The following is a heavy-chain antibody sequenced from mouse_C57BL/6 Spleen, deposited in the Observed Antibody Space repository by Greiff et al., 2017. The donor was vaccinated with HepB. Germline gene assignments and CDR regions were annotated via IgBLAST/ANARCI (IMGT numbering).Heavy chain of an antibody. V-gene: IGHV1-64*01. CDR2: IHPNSGST. D-gene: IGHD2-3*01. CDR3: ALYDGYYV. CDR1: GYTFTSYW. Sequence: VQLQQSGAELVKPGASVKLSCKASGYTFTSYWMHWVKQRPGQGLEWIGMIHPNSGSTNYNEKVKSKATLTVDKSSSTAYMQLSSLTSEDSAVYYCALYDGYYVWGQGTLVTVSA. J-gene: IGHJ3*01.